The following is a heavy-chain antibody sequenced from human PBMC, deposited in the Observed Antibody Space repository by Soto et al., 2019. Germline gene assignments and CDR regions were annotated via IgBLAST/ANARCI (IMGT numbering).Heavy chain of an antibody. Sequence: QVQLQQWGAGLLKPSETLSLTCAVYGGSFSGYYWSWIRQPPGKGLEWIGEINHSGSTNSNPSLKRRVTRSVDTSKNQFSRKLSSVTAADTAVYYGARGGYSSGWYPLGAFDLWCQGTMVTVSS. D-gene: IGHD6-19*01. CDR1: GGSFSGYY. CDR2: INHSGST. CDR3: ARGGYSSGWYPLGAFDL. V-gene: IGHV4-34*01. J-gene: IGHJ3*01.